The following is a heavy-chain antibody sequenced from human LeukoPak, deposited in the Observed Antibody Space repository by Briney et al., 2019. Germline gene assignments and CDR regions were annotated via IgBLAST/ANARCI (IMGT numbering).Heavy chain of an antibody. CDR1: GYTFTSYG. V-gene: IGHV1-69*04. D-gene: IGHD3-22*01. J-gene: IGHJ4*02. Sequence: GASVKVSCKASGYTFTSYGISWVRQAPGQGLEWMGKIIPILGIANYAQKLQGRVTITADKSTSTAYMELSSLRSEDTAVYFCARDYDSSGYFDYWGQGTLVTVSS. CDR2: IIPILGIA. CDR3: ARDYDSSGYFDY.